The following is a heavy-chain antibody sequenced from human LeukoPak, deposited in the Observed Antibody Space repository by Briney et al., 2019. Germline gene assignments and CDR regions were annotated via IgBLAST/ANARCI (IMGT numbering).Heavy chain of an antibody. V-gene: IGHV3-30-3*01. D-gene: IGHD3-22*01. Sequence: PGGSLRLSCAASGFTFSSYAMHWVRQAPGKGLEWVAVISYDGSNKYYADSVKGRFTISRDNSKNTLYLQMNSLRAEDTAVYYCARITMIVVVDYWGQGTLVTVSS. CDR1: GFTFSSYA. CDR2: ISYDGSNK. J-gene: IGHJ4*02. CDR3: ARITMIVVVDY.